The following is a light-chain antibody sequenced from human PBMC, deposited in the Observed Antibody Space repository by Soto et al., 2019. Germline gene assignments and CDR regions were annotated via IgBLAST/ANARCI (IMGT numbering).Light chain of an antibody. CDR2: DAS. CDR3: QQHGISHIT. V-gene: IGKV3-20*01. Sequence: EIVLTQSPGSLSLSPGERATLSCRASQSVSSSYLAWYQQKNGQAPRLLIYDASNRATGIPARFTGSGYGTDFNLTITRLETDDSAVYYCQQHGISHITFGQGTRLEIK. CDR1: QSVSSSY. J-gene: IGKJ5*01.